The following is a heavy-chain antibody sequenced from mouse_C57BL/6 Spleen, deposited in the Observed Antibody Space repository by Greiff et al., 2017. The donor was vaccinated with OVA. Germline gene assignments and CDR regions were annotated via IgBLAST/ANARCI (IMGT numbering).Heavy chain of an antibody. V-gene: IGHV2-2*01. CDR3: ARNLCSGPHYYDLDY. J-gene: IGHJ4*01. D-gene: IGHD3-2*02. CDR1: GFSFTSYG. Sequence: QVQLQQSGPGLVQPSPSLSITCTVSGFSFTSYGVHWVRQSPGKGLEWLGVMWSGGSTDYYAAYITRLSISKDTSMSQVFFKMNSLRADDTAIYYCARNLCSGPHYYDLDYWGQGTSVTVSS. CDR2: MWSGGST.